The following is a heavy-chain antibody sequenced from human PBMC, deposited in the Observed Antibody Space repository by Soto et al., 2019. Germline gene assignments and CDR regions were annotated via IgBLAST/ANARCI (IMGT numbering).Heavy chain of an antibody. CDR2: IYYSGST. CDR3: ARHPVVQAASRYYYYYYMDV. CDR1: GVSISSYY. J-gene: IGHJ6*03. D-gene: IGHD2-2*01. V-gene: IGHV4-59*08. Sequence: SETLSLTCTVSGVSISSYYWSWIRQPPGKGLEWIGYIYYSGSTNYNPSLKSRVTISVDTSKNQFSLKLSSVTAADTAVYYCARHPVVQAASRYYYYYYMDVWGKGTTVTVSS.